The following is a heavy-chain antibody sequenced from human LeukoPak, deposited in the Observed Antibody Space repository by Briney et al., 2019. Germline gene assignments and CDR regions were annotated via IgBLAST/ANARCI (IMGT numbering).Heavy chain of an antibody. V-gene: IGHV1-2*02. CDR3: ARDEESSLDY. Sequence: ASVKVSCKASGYTFTGNYMHWVRQAPGQGLEWMGWINPNSGDTNYAQKFQGRVTMTRDTSTSTVYMELSSLRSEDTAVYYCARDEESSLDYWGQGTLVTVSS. D-gene: IGHD3-10*01. J-gene: IGHJ4*02. CDR2: INPNSGDT. CDR1: GYTFTGNY.